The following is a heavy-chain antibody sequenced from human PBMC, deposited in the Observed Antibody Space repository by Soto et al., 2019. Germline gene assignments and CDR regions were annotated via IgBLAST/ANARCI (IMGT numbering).Heavy chain of an antibody. CDR2: IYYSGST. D-gene: IGHD1-26*01. CDR1: GGSVSSGSYY. Sequence: SETLSLTCTVSGGSVSSGSYYWSWIRQPPGKGLEWIGYIYYSGSTNYKHSLKSRVTISVDTSKNQFSLKLSSVTAADTAVYYCASESGSYPDAFDIWGQGTMVTVSS. J-gene: IGHJ3*02. CDR3: ASESGSYPDAFDI. V-gene: IGHV4-61*01.